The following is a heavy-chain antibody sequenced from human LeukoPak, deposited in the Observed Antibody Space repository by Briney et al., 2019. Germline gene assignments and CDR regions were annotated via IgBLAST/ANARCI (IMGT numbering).Heavy chain of an antibody. CDR1: GYTFTSYG. Sequence: GASVKVSFKSSGYTFTSYGISWVRQAPGQGLEWMGWISAYNGNTNYAQKLQGRVTMTTDTSTSTAYMELRSLRSDDTAVYYCARDYQYYYDSSGYSLFDPWGQGTLVTVSS. D-gene: IGHD3-22*01. CDR3: ARDYQYYYDSSGYSLFDP. CDR2: ISAYNGNT. J-gene: IGHJ5*02. V-gene: IGHV1-18*01.